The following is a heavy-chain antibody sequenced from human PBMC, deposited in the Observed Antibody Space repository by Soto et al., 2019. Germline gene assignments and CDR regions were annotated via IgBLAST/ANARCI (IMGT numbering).Heavy chain of an antibody. Sequence: GESLKISCKGSGYSFAGYWITWVRQKPGKGLEWMGRIDPSDSQTYYSPSFRGHVTISADKSISTAYLQWTSLKASDTAIYYCSKFKYSTSVRYLQHWGQGTPVTVSS. V-gene: IGHV5-10-1*01. D-gene: IGHD6-6*01. CDR3: SKFKYSTSVRYLQH. CDR1: GYSFAGYW. CDR2: IDPSDSQT. J-gene: IGHJ1*01.